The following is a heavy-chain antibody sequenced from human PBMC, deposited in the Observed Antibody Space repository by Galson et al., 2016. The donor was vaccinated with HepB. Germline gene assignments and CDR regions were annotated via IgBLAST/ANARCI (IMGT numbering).Heavy chain of an antibody. V-gene: IGHV3-48*04. J-gene: IGHJ4*02. CDR2: ISSSSSTI. CDR1: GSTFSSYD. CDR3: ATSGGGYHFYYDY. Sequence: SLRLSCAASGSTFSSYDMNWVRQAPGKGLEWVSYISSSSSTIYYADSVRGRFTISRDNAKNSLYLQMNSLRAEDTAVYYCATSGGGYHFYYDYWGQGTLVTVSS. D-gene: IGHD2-21*02.